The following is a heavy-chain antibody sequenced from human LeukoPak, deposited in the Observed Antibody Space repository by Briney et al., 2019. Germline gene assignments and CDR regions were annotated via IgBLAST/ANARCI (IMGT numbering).Heavy chain of an antibody. CDR2: IWYDGSNK. CDR3: AREQGGGSWLDAFDI. CDR1: GFTFSSYG. Sequence: GGSLRLSCAASGFTFSSYGMHWVRQAPGKGLEWVAVIWYDGSNKYYADSVKGRFTISRDNSNNTLYLQMNSLRAEDTSVQHCAREQGGGSWLDAFDIWGQGTMVTVSS. J-gene: IGHJ3*02. V-gene: IGHV3-33*01. D-gene: IGHD2-15*01.